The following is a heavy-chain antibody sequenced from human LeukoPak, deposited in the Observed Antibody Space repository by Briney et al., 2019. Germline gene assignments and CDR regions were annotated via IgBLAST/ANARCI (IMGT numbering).Heavy chain of an antibody. V-gene: IGHV4-59*01. J-gene: IGHJ6*03. Sequence: SQTLSLTCTVSGASISGDYWSWIRQPPGKGLECIGYISDTGSTHYHPSLESRVTISLDMSKNQFSLKLSTVTAADTAVYYCARILRLSFFGYMDVWGKGTTVTVSS. CDR2: ISDTGST. D-gene: IGHD2/OR15-2a*01. CDR1: GASISGDY. CDR3: ARILRLSFFGYMDV.